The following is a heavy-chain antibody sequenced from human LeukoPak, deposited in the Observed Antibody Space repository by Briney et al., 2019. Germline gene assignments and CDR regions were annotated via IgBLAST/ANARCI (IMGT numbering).Heavy chain of an antibody. D-gene: IGHD6-19*01. V-gene: IGHV1-46*01. Sequence: ASVKVSCKASGYTFTSYYMHWVRQAPGQGLEWMGIINPSGGSTSYAQKFQGRVTMTRDTSTSTVYVELSSLRSEDTAVYYCARDILKTAVAGTALFYYWGQGTLVTVSS. CDR1: GYTFTSYY. CDR2: INPSGGST. CDR3: ARDILKTAVAGTALFYY. J-gene: IGHJ4*02.